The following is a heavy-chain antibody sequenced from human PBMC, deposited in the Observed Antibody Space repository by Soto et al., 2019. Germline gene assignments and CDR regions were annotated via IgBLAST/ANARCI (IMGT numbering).Heavy chain of an antibody. CDR1: GFTFTNCA. CDR3: ARDGRAFSIFGETMDV. V-gene: IGHV1-18*01. J-gene: IGHJ6*02. D-gene: IGHD3-3*01. Sequence: ASVKVSCKTSGFTFTNCAINWVRQAPGQGLQWMGWISAYSGDTKYAQRFQDRLTVTTDPSTTTAYMELRSLRSDDTAVYYCARDGRAFSIFGETMDVWGQGTTVTVSS. CDR2: ISAYSGDT.